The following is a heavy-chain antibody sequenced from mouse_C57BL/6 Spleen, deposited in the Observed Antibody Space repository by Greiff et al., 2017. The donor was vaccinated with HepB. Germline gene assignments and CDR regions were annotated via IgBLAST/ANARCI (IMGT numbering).Heavy chain of an antibody. J-gene: IGHJ4*01. CDR1: GYTFTSYW. Sequence: QVQLKQPGAELVKPGASVKMSCKASGYTFTSYWITWVKQRPGQGLEWIGDIYPGSGSTNYNEKFKSKATLTVDTSSSTAYMQLSSLTSEDSAVYHCARRLGPRYYAMDYWGQGTSVTVSS. D-gene: IGHD4-1*01. CDR3: ARRLGPRYYAMDY. CDR2: IYPGSGST. V-gene: IGHV1-55*01.